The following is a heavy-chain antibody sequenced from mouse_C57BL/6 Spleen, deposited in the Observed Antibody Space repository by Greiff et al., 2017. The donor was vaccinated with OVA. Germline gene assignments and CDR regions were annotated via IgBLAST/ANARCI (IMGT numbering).Heavy chain of an antibody. V-gene: IGHV1-82*01. D-gene: IGHD1-1*01. J-gene: IGHJ4*01. CDR3: ARHYGSSYYYAMDY. CDR1: GYAFSSSW. CDR2: IYPGDGDT. Sequence: VKLMESGPELVKPGASVKISCKASGYAFSSSWMNWVKQRPGKGLEWIGRIYPGDGDTNYNGKFKGKATLTADKSSSTAYMQLSSLTSEDSAVYFCARHYGSSYYYAMDYWGQGTSVTVSS.